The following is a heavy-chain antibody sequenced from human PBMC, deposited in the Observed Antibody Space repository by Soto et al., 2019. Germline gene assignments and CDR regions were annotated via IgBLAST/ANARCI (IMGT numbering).Heavy chain of an antibody. CDR2: MNPNTSNT. Sequence: QVQLVQSGAEVKKPGASVKVSCKASGDSFTKYDIHWVRQATGHGLEWMGWMNPNTSNTGFAQQFRGRVTLTRNTAISTPYMALSSRISNDTAVYFCARRKERSGPHTVDYRGQGTLITVSS. CDR3: ARRKERSGPHTVDY. CDR1: GDSFTKYD. J-gene: IGHJ4*02. V-gene: IGHV1-8*01. D-gene: IGHD1-26*01.